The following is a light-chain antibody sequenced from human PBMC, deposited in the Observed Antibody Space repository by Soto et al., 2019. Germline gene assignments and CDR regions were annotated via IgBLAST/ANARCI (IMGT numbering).Light chain of an antibody. CDR1: QSISSW. V-gene: IGKV1-5*01. CDR3: QQYNSYSWT. J-gene: IGKJ1*01. Sequence: IQMTQSPSTLSATAGDRVTITCRASQSISSWLAWYQQKPGKAPKLLIYDASNLESGVPSRFSGSGSGTEFTLTISSLQPDDFATYYCQQYNSYSWTFGQGTKVDIK. CDR2: DAS.